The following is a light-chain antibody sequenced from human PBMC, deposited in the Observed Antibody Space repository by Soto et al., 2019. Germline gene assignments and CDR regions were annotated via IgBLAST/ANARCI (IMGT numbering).Light chain of an antibody. CDR1: QSISXW. CDR2: DAS. V-gene: IGKV1-5*01. Sequence: DIQMTQSPSTLSASVGDRVTITCRASQSISXWLAWYQQKPGKAPKLLIYDASSLESGVPSRFSGSGSGTEFTLTISSLQPDDFATYYCQQYNSYPWTFGQGTKVEIK. J-gene: IGKJ1*01. CDR3: QQYNSYPWT.